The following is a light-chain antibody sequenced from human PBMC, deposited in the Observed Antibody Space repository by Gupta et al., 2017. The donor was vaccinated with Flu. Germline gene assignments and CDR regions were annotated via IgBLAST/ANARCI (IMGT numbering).Light chain of an antibody. V-gene: IGKV3-15*01. CDR2: GAS. CDR1: QSVSSN. Sequence: EIVMTQSPATRSVSPGERATLSCRASQSVSSNLAWYQQKPGQAPRLLIYGASTRATGIPARFSGSGSGTEFTLTISSLQSEDFAVYYCQQYNNWPRRTFGQGTKVEIK. J-gene: IGKJ1*01. CDR3: QQYNNWPRRT.